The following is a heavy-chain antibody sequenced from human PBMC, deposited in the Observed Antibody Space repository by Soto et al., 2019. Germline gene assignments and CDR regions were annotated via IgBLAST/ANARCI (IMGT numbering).Heavy chain of an antibody. CDR1: GFTFSSYA. CDR2: ISYDGSDK. CDR3: AKEVGHSN. Sequence: PGGSLRLSCAASGFTFSSYAMHWVRQAPGKGLEWVALISYDGSDKDYADSVKGRFTISRDNSRNTLFLQMNSLRAEDTAVYYCAKEVGHSNWGQGILVTGSS. J-gene: IGHJ4*02. V-gene: IGHV3-30-3*01. D-gene: IGHD3-16*01.